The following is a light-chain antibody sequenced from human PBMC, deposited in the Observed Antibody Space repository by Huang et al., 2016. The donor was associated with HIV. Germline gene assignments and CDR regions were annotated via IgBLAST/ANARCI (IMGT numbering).Light chain of an antibody. CDR3: LQDHNYPRT. CDR2: GAS. J-gene: IGKJ1*01. CDR1: QGITDD. V-gene: IGKV1-6*01. Sequence: AIQMTQSPSSLSASVGDRVTIPCRASQGITDDLVWYQQKPGKAPKLLISGASTLRSGVPSRFSGSGSGTDFTLTISSLQPEDYATYYCLQDHNYPRTFGQGTKVEI.